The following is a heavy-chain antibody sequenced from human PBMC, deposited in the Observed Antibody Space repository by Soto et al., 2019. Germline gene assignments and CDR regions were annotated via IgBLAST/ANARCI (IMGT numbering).Heavy chain of an antibody. CDR3: ARGRRFLEWFSPWYFDL. J-gene: IGHJ2*01. V-gene: IGHV4-34*01. D-gene: IGHD3-3*01. CDR1: GGSFSGYY. Sequence: TSETLSLTCAVYGGSFSGYYWSWIRQPPGKGLEWIGEINHSGSTNYNPSLKSRVTISVDTSKNQFSLKLSSVTAADTAVYYCARGRRFLEWFSPWYFDLWGRGTLVTVSS. CDR2: INHSGST.